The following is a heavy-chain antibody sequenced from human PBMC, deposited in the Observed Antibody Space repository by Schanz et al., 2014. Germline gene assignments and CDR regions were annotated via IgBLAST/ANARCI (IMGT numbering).Heavy chain of an antibody. Sequence: EVQLVESGGGLVQPGGSLRLSCAASGFTFSAYAMSWVRQAPGKGLEWLSVISASGGDTYYADSVKGRFTISRDNSKNTLYLQMNSLRAEDTAVYYCAKGRFGELSAFDIWGQGTMVTVSS. CDR3: AKGRFGELSAFDI. D-gene: IGHD3-10*01. V-gene: IGHV3-23*04. CDR2: ISASGGDT. J-gene: IGHJ3*02. CDR1: GFTFSAYA.